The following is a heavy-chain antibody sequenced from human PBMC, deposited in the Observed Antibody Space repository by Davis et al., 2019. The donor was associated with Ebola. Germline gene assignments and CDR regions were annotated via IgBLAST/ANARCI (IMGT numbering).Heavy chain of an antibody. Sequence: GESLKISCTDSVITFSSYAMTWVRQAPGKGLEWVSAISGSGGITYYADSVKGRFTISRDNSRGTLYLQMNSLRVEDSAIYYCVKDSSNIWFDIWGQGTLVTVSS. D-gene: IGHD2/OR15-2a*01. J-gene: IGHJ3*02. CDR2: ISGSGGIT. CDR1: VITFSSYA. CDR3: VKDSSNIWFDI. V-gene: IGHV3-23*01.